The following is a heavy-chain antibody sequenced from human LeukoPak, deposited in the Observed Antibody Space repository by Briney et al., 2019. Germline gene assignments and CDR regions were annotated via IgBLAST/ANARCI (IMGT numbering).Heavy chain of an antibody. V-gene: IGHV3-74*01. CDR1: GFTLSSYW. D-gene: IGHD6-13*01. CDR3: AKDRPTVYSSSWLHFLDS. Sequence: HPGGSLRLSCAGSGFTLSSYWMHWVRQGPGKGLVWVSRIYSEGSRTTYADSVRGRFTISGDNAKNTLYLQMNSLRADDTAVYYCAKDRPTVYSSSWLHFLDSWGQGTLVTVSS. CDR2: IYSEGSRT. J-gene: IGHJ4*02.